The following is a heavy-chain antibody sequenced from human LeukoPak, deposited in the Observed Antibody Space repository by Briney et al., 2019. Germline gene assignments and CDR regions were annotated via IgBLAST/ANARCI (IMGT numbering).Heavy chain of an antibody. V-gene: IGHV1-69*11. D-gene: IGHD6-19*01. J-gene: IGHJ4*02. CDR1: GGVFTTYA. CDR3: ARDLIAVAGRSEDY. CDR2: IIPFLGTT. Sequence: PEASVKVSCKASGGVFTTYAISWVRQAPGQGLEWMGSIIPFLGTTNYAQKFQGRVTITADEPTRTAYMELSRLRSDDTAVYYCARDLIAVAGRSEDYWGQGTLVTVSS.